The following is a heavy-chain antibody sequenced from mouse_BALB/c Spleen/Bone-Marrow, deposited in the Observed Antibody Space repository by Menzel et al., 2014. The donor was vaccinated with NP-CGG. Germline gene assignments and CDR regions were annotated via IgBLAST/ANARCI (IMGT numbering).Heavy chain of an antibody. CDR2: ITSGGGYT. Sequence: DAKLVESGGGLLKPGGSLKLSCAASGFTFSSYTMSWVRQTPEKRLEWVATITSGGGYTYYPDSVKGRFTISRDNAKSTLYLQMSSLKSEDTAMYYCTRDLYDGYSYYAMDYWGQGTSVTVSS. J-gene: IGHJ4*01. V-gene: IGHV5-6-4*01. D-gene: IGHD2-3*01. CDR1: GFTFSSYT. CDR3: TRDLYDGYSYYAMDY.